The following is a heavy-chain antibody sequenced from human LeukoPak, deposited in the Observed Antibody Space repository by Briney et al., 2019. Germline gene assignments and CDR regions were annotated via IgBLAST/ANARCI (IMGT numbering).Heavy chain of an antibody. J-gene: IGHJ4*02. CDR3: ARACRDGYFDY. CDR2: INHSGST. V-gene: IGHV4-34*01. D-gene: IGHD5-24*01. CDR1: GGSFSGYY. Sequence: SETLSLTCAVCGGSFSGYYWSWIRQPPGKGLEWIGEINHSGSTNYNPSLKSRVTISVDTSKNQFSLKLSSVTAADTAVYYCARACRDGYFDYWGQGTLVTVSS.